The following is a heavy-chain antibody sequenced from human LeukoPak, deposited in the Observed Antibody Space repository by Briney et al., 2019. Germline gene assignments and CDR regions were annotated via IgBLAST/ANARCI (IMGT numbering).Heavy chain of an antibody. Sequence: GSLRLSFGASWFTLSNYSKYWVRHPPGKRLGVVSIIGSSGGGIHYADSVKGRFTISRDNSKNTLYLQMNSLRAEDTAVYYCARGIAVAGRFDYWGQGTLVTVSS. V-gene: IGHV3-23*01. D-gene: IGHD6-19*01. J-gene: IGHJ4*02. CDR3: ARGIAVAGRFDY. CDR1: WFTLSNYS. CDR2: IGSSGGGI.